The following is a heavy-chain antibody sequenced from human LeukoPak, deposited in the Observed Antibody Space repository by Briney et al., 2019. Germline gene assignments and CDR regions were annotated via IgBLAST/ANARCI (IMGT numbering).Heavy chain of an antibody. J-gene: IGHJ4*02. V-gene: IGHV4-59*01. CDR2: IYYSGST. CDR3: ARDLWSSSYHHYNPHYFDY. D-gene: IGHD2-15*01. Sequence: SETLSLTCTVSGGSISSYYWSWIRQPPGKGLEWIGYIYYSGSTNYNPSLKSRVTISVDTSKNQFSLKLSSVTAADTAVYYCARDLWSSSYHHYNPHYFDYWGQGTLVTVSS. CDR1: GGSISSYY.